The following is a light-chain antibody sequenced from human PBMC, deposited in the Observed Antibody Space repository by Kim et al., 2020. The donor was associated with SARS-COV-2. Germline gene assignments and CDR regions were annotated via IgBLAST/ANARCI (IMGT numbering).Light chain of an antibody. J-gene: IGLJ1*01. V-gene: IGLV1-47*01. CDR3: AAWDDHLSGYV. Sequence: DTIPCVRSDTTTGMNVVYGSQPIPGTAPNLLFYRHTQRPSGVTDRFSASPSGPSASLTISGLRSEDEADYYCAAWDDHLSGYVFGSGTKVTVL. CDR2: RHT. CDR1: DTTTGMNV.